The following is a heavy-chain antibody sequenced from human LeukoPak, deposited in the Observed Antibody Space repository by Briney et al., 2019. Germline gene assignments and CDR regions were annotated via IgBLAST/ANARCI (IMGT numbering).Heavy chain of an antibody. CDR3: AGEARDAFYI. Sequence: GGSLRLSCAASGFTVSNNYMSWVRQAPGKGLEWVSVIYSAYSTYYSDSGKGRFTISRDSSKNTLFLQMSTLRADDTAVYYCAGEARDAFYIWGQGTMVTASS. CDR1: GFTVSNNY. J-gene: IGHJ3*02. D-gene: IGHD6-6*01. CDR2: IYSAYST. V-gene: IGHV3-66*02.